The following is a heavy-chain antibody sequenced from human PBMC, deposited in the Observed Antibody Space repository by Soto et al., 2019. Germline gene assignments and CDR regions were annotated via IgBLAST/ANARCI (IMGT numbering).Heavy chain of an antibody. CDR2: ISYSGTT. J-gene: IGHJ4*02. V-gene: IGHV4-30-4*01. CDR3: ATMGTPVTGLYYFDY. CDR1: GGSISSGNYY. Sequence: QVQLQESGPGLVKPSQTLSLTCTVSGGSISSGNYYWSWIRQPPGKGLEWIGFISYSGTTHYSASLRIRVSISVDTSKNQSSLDLSSVTAADTAVYYCATMGTPVTGLYYFDYWGQGTLVTVSS. D-gene: IGHD4-17*01.